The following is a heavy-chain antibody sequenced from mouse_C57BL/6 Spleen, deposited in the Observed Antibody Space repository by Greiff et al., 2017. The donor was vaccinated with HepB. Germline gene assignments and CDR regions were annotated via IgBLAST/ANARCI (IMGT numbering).Heavy chain of an antibody. J-gene: IGHJ1*03. CDR2: IYPRSGNT. CDR1: GYTFTSYG. CDR3: ARDYGSPYWYFDV. D-gene: IGHD1-1*01. V-gene: IGHV1-81*01. Sequence: QVHVKQSGAELARPGASVKLSCKASGYTFTSYGISWVKQRTGQGLEWIGEIYPRSGNTYYNEKFKGKATLTADKSSSTAYMELRSLTSEDSAVYFCARDYGSPYWYFDVWGTGTTVTVSS.